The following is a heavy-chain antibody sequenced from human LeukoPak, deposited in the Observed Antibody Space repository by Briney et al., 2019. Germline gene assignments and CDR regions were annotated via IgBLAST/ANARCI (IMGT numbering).Heavy chain of an antibody. CDR2: ISGSGGST. CDR1: GGSLSGYY. V-gene: IGHV3-23*01. Sequence: ETLSLTCAVYGGSLSGYYWSWIRQPPGKGLEWVSAISGSGGSTYYADSVKGRFTISRDNSKNTLYLQMNSLRAEDTAVYYCAKATTVTTREDYWGQGTLVTVSS. D-gene: IGHD4-17*01. CDR3: AKATTVTTREDY. J-gene: IGHJ4*02.